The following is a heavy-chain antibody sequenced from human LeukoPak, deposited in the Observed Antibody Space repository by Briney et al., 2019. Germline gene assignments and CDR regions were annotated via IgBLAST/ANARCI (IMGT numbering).Heavy chain of an antibody. CDR1: GYTFTGYY. CDR3: AREEGTTDAFDI. D-gene: IGHD1-7*01. Sequence: ASVRLSCKASGYTFTGYYMHWVRQAPGQGLEWMGWINPNSGGTNYAQKFQGWVTMTRATSISTAYMDLSRLRSDDTAVYYCAREEGTTDAFDIWGQGTMVTVSS. CDR2: INPNSGGT. V-gene: IGHV1-2*04. J-gene: IGHJ3*02.